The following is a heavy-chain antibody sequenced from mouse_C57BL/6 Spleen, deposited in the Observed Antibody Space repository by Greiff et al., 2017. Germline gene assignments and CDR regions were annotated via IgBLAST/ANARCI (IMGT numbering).Heavy chain of an antibody. CDR3: TGYALYAMDY. CDR1: GYTFTDYE. V-gene: IGHV1-15*01. D-gene: IGHD6-5*01. Sequence: QVQLQQSGAELVRPGASVTLSCKASGYTFTDYEMHWVKQTPVHGLEWIGAIDPGTGGTAYNRKFKGKAILTADKSSSTAYMELRSLTSEDSAVYYCTGYALYAMDYWGQGTTVTVSS. J-gene: IGHJ4*01. CDR2: IDPGTGGT.